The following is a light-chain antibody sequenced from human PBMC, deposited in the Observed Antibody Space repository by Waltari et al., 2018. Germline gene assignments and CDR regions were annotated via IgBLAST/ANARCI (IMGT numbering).Light chain of an antibody. CDR2: WAS. Sequence: DVVMTQSPDSLAVSLGERATINYKSSQSLLYTASNKNYLAWYQQKPGQPPKILIYWASIRESGVPDRFSCSGSGKDFTLTISGLQAEDVASYCCLQYLHTPRTFGQGTKVEIK. J-gene: IGKJ1*01. CDR3: LQYLHTPRT. V-gene: IGKV4-1*01. CDR1: QSLLYTASNKNY.